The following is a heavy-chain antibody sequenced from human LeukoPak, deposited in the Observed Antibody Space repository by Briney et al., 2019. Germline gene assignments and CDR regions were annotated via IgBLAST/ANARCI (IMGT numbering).Heavy chain of an antibody. J-gene: IGHJ6*02. Sequence: GRSLTLSCAASGFTVSSNYMSWVRQAPGKGLEWVSVIYSGGSTYYADSVKGRFTISRHNSKNTLYLQMNSLSAEDTAVYYCARSKGLQNYYYYGMDVWGQGTTVTVSS. CDR2: IYSGGST. D-gene: IGHD2-15*01. V-gene: IGHV3-53*04. CDR1: GFTVSSNY. CDR3: ARSKGLQNYYYYGMDV.